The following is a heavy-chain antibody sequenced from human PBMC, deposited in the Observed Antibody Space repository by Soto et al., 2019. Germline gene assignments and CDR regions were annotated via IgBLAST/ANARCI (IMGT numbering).Heavy chain of an antibody. CDR1: GYNFNNYW. D-gene: IGHD5-18*01. CDR3: ARAYSSLADDRFDI. J-gene: IGHJ3*02. CDR2: IDPSDSDT. Sequence: GESLKISCNGSGYNFNNYWIGWVRQMPGKGLEWMGIIDPSDSDTRYSPSFQGQVTISADKSMTTAYLQWSSLKASDNAMYYCARAYSSLADDRFDIWGQGTMVTV. V-gene: IGHV5-51*01.